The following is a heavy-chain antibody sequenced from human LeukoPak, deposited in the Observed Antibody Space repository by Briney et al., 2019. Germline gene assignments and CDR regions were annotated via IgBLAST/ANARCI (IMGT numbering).Heavy chain of an antibody. D-gene: IGHD3-10*01. CDR3: TTAEVYGSGTLDV. Sequence: GGSLRLSCAASGFTFSSYAMSWVRQAPGKGLEWVSAISGSGGSTYYADSVKGRFTISRDNSKNTLYLHMNSLRPEDTAVYYCTTAEVYGSGTLDVWGKGTTVTISS. J-gene: IGHJ6*04. V-gene: IGHV3-23*01. CDR2: ISGSGGST. CDR1: GFTFSSYA.